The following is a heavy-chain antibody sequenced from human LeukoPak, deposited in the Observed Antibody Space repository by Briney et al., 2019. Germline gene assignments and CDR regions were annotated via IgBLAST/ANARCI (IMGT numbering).Heavy chain of an antibody. D-gene: IGHD3-3*01. CDR3: AADYDFWSGHDY. CDR2: ISGSGGST. Sequence: GGSLRLSCAAPGFTFSSYAMSWVRQAPGKGLEWVSAISGSGGSTYYADSVKGRFTISRDNSKNTLYLQMNSLRAEDTAVYYCAADYDFWSGHDYWGQGTLVTVSS. J-gene: IGHJ4*02. V-gene: IGHV3-23*01. CDR1: GFTFSSYA.